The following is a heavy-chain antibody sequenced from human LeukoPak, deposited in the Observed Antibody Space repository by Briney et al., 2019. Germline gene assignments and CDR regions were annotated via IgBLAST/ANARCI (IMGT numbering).Heavy chain of an antibody. CDR3: ARRKRGSGGPFDY. CDR2: MDYSGST. D-gene: IGHD6-19*01. CDR1: GGSISDYY. Sequence: SGTLSLTCTVSGGSISDYYWTWIRQSPGTGLEWIGYMDYSGSTAYNPSLKSRVTISIDTSKKQFSFELSSVTAADTAIYFCARRKRGSGGPFDYWGQGTLVTVSS. V-gene: IGHV4-59*08. J-gene: IGHJ4*02.